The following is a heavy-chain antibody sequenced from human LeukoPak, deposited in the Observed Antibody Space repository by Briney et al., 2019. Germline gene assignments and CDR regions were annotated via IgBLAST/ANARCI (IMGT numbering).Heavy chain of an antibody. CDR1: GGSLSSGGYY. Sequence: PSQTLSLTCTVSGGSLSSGGYYWRWLRQHPGTGLEWVGYIYYSGSTYYNPSLKSRVTISVDTSKNQFSLKLSSVTAADTAVYYCARANYGDYVALLDYWGQGTLVTVSS. CDR2: IYYSGST. D-gene: IGHD4-17*01. V-gene: IGHV4-31*03. J-gene: IGHJ4*02. CDR3: ARANYGDYVALLDY.